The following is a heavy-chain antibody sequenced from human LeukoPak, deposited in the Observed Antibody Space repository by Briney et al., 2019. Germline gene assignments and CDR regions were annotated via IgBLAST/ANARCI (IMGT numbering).Heavy chain of an antibody. Sequence: PGGSLRLSCAASGFTFSSYWMSWVRQAPGKGLEWVANIKQDGSEKYYVDSVKGRFTISRDNAKNSLYLQMNSLRAEDTAVYYCARDPYYYDSSGYDGAVPHDYWGQGTPVTVSS. V-gene: IGHV3-7*03. CDR3: ARDPYYYDSSGYDGAVPHDY. J-gene: IGHJ4*02. CDR2: IKQDGSEK. D-gene: IGHD3-22*01. CDR1: GFTFSSYW.